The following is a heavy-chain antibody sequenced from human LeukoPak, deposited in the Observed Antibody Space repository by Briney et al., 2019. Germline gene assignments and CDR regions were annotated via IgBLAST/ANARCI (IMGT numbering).Heavy chain of an antibody. CDR1: GGSFSGYY. D-gene: IGHD2-2*01. CDR2: INHSGST. V-gene: IGHV4-34*01. Sequence: SETLSLTCGVYGGSFSGYYWSWIRQPPGKGLQWIGEINHSGSTNYNPTLKSRVTISVDTSKNQFSLKLNSVTAADTAVYYCARGYCATTSCHSLIFDYWGQGTLVTAYS. CDR3: ARGYCATTSCHSLIFDY. J-gene: IGHJ4*02.